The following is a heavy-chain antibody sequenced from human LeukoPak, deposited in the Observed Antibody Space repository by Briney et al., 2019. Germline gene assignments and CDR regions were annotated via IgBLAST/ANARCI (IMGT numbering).Heavy chain of an antibody. D-gene: IGHD4-23*01. J-gene: IGHJ4*02. Sequence: SETLSLTCTVSGGSISSYYWSWIRQPPGKGLEWIGYIYYSGSTNYNPSLKSRVTISVDTSQNQFSLKMSSVTAADTAVYRCARNVGGNDYWGQGTLVTVSS. CDR3: ARNVGGNDY. CDR1: GGSISSYY. V-gene: IGHV4-59*01. CDR2: IYYSGST.